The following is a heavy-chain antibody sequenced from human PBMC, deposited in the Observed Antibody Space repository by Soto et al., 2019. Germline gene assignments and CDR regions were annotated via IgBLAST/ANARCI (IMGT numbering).Heavy chain of an antibody. Sequence: QVQLVQSGTEMRRPGASVKVSCNASGYSFATSGINWLRQAPGQGLEWMGWISPYNGHTRYTQNFQGRVTLTTDTSTSTVPMELTRLTSGDTSVYYGARESDYGDYVSDYWGQGTLVIVSS. CDR3: ARESDYGDYVSDY. V-gene: IGHV1-18*01. CDR2: ISPYNGHT. CDR1: GYSFATSG. J-gene: IGHJ4*02. D-gene: IGHD4-17*01.